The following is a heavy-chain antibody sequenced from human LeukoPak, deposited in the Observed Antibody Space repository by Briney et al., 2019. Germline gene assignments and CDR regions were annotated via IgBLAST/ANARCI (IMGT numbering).Heavy chain of an antibody. CDR1: GFTFSSYG. CDR3: ATTMQQLVPYFDY. J-gene: IGHJ4*02. Sequence: KPGGSLRLSCAASGFTFSSYGMHWVRQAPGKGLEWVAVIWYDGSNKYYADSVKGRFTISRDNSKNTLYLQMNSLRAEDTAVYYCATTMQQLVPYFDYWGQGTLVTVSS. V-gene: IGHV3-33*08. CDR2: IWYDGSNK. D-gene: IGHD6-13*01.